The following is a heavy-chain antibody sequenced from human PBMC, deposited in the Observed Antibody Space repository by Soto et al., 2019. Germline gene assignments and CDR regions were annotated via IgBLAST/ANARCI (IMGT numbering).Heavy chain of an antibody. Sequence: SETLSLTCAVSGDSVNTHDWWAWVRQPPGKRPEWIGEISHNDLKNYHPFLKTRLSFSISRDRSSLQFSLSLRSVTATDTAVYFCARRTSSGAIDDWGQGKMVTVSS. D-gene: IGHD2-8*02. CDR3: ARRTSSGAIDD. J-gene: IGHJ4*02. V-gene: IGHV4-4*02. CDR2: ISHNDLK. CDR1: GDSVNTHDW.